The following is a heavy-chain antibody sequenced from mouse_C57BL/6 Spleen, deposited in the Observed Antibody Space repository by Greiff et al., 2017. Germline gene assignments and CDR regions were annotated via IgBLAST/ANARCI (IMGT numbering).Heavy chain of an antibody. V-gene: IGHV14-2*01. D-gene: IGHD1-1*01. CDR1: GFNIKDYY. CDR2: IDPEDGET. Sequence: EVKLQESGAELVKPGASVKLSCTASGFNIKDYYMHWVKQRTEPGLEWIGRIDPEDGETKYAPQFQGKATITADTSSNTAYLPLSSLTSEDTAVYYCARSRRIYGSSPWYFDVWGTGTTVTVSS. CDR3: ARSRRIYGSSPWYFDV. J-gene: IGHJ1*03.